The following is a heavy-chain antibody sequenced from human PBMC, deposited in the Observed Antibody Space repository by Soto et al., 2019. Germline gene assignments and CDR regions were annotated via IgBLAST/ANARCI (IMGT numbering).Heavy chain of an antibody. CDR3: AAVWGESLRNDS. Sequence: SVKVACKASGFTFSRSCLQWVRQARGQGLEMIGWIVVGSGDTNYAQKFQERVTISRDMATSTAHLELSSLRSDDTAVYFCAAVWGESLRNDSWGPGTPVT. J-gene: IGHJ4*02. V-gene: IGHV1-58*01. CDR1: GFTFSRSC. D-gene: IGHD3-16*01. CDR2: IVVGSGDT.